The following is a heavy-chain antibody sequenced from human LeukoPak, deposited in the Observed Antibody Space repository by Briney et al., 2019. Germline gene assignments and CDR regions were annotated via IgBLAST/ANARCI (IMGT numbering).Heavy chain of an antibody. CDR1: GGSFSGYS. V-gene: IGHV4-34*01. D-gene: IGHD3-10*01. CDR3: ARGVDYYGV. CDR2: INHSGGT. J-gene: IGHJ4*02. Sequence: SEALSLTCAVYGGSFSGYSWNWIRQPPVKGLEWIGEINHSGGTNYNPSLKSRVTISVDTPKKQFSLKLSSVTAADTAVYYCARGVDYYGVWGQGTLVTVSS.